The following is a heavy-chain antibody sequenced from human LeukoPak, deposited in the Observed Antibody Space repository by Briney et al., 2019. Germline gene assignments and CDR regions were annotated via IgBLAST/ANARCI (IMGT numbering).Heavy chain of an antibody. Sequence: ASVKVSCKTSGDAFTRNGMHWVRKRPGQGLEWKGVINPNGDYTMYAQKSQGRVTVTRDLSSRTDYMESGSPRSDDTAVYYCTRDHAIDDRSWWLDPWGQGTLVIASS. D-gene: IGHD2-8*02. CDR2: INPNGDYT. J-gene: IGHJ5*02. V-gene: IGHV1-46*01. CDR3: TRDHAIDDRSWWLDP. CDR1: GDAFTRNG.